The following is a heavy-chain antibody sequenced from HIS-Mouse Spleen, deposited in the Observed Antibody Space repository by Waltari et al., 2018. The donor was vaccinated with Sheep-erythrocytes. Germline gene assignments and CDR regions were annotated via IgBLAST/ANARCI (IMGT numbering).Heavy chain of an antibody. J-gene: IGHJ4*02. V-gene: IGHV1-2*02. D-gene: IGHD3-10*01. Sequence: QVQLVQSGAEVKKPGASVKVYCKASGYTFTGYYMPWVRQAPGQGLEWMGWINPNSGGTNYAQKFQGRVTMTRDTSISTAYMELSRLRSDDTAVYYCASGVIPYGSGSYFLDYWGQGTLVTVSS. CDR1: GYTFTGYY. CDR3: ASGVIPYGSGSYFLDY. CDR2: INPNSGGT.